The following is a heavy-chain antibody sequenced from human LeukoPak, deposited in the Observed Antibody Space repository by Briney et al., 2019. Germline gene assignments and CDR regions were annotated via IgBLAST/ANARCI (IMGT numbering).Heavy chain of an antibody. D-gene: IGHD6-19*01. CDR3: ARDLLRYSSGCGY. V-gene: IGHV3-11*01. CDR2: ISPTGSRI. Sequence: GGSLRLSCAASGFTFTDYYMSWIRQAPGKGLEWISYISPTGSRIYYTDSVKGRFTISRDNAKKSLILQMNSLRADDTAVYYCARDLLRYSSGCGYWGQGTLVTVSS. CDR1: GFTFTDYY. J-gene: IGHJ4*02.